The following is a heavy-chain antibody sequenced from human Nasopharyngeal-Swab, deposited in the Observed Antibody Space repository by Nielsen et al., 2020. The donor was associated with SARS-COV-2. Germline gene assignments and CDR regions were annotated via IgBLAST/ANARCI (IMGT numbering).Heavy chain of an antibody. CDR1: GYTFTSNG. CDR3: ARDAPRAYYYGSGSYYRGYYYYGMDV. CDR2: ISAYNGNT. D-gene: IGHD3-10*01. Sequence: ASVKVSCKASGYTFTSNGISWVRQAPGQGLEWMGWISAYNGNTNYAQKLQGRVTMTTDTSTSTAYMELRSLRYDDTAVYYCARDAPRAYYYGSGSYYRGYYYYGMDVWGQGTTVTVSS. J-gene: IGHJ6*02. V-gene: IGHV1-18*01.